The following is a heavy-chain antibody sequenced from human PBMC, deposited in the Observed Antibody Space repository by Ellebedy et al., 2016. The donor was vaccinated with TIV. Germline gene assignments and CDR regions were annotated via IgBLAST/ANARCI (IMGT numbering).Heavy chain of an antibody. CDR2: IYQDGSDQ. CDR3: ARRGSYDDYAVQVNSWFDR. V-gene: IGHV3-7*01. Sequence: PGGSLRLSCAASGFSFRSYWMSWVRQAPGKGLEWVANIYQDGSDQYYVDSVKGRFTISRDNANKLLFLQMNSLRVEDTAVYYCARRGSYDDYAVQVNSWFDRWGQGALVTVSS. D-gene: IGHD1-26*01. J-gene: IGHJ5*02. CDR1: GFSFRSYW.